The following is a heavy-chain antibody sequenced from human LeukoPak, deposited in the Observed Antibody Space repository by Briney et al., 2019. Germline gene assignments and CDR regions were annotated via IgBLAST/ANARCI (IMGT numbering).Heavy chain of an antibody. CDR2: IKSKTDGGTT. CDR3: TTDRPPAWNYYDSSVAPD. V-gene: IGHV3-15*01. J-gene: IGHJ4*02. Sequence: PGGSLRLSCAASGFTFSNAWMSWVRQAPGKGLEWVGRIKSKTDGGTTDYAAPVKGRFTISRDDSKNTLYLQMNSLKTEHTAVYYCTTDRPPAWNYYDSSVAPDWGQGTLVTVSS. D-gene: IGHD3-22*01. CDR1: GFTFSNAW.